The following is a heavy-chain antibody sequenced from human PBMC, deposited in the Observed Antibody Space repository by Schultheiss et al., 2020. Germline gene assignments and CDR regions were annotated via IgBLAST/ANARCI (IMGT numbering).Heavy chain of an antibody. CDR1: GGSISSGGYY. D-gene: IGHD3-22*01. Sequence: SETLSLTCTVSGGSISSGGYYWSWIRQHPGKGLEWIGYIYYSGSTNYNPSLKSRVTISVDTSKNQFSLKLSSVTAADTAVYYCARVPDYYDSSGPLFDYWGQGTLVTVSS. CDR2: IYYSGST. V-gene: IGHV4-61*08. CDR3: ARVPDYYDSSGPLFDY. J-gene: IGHJ4*02.